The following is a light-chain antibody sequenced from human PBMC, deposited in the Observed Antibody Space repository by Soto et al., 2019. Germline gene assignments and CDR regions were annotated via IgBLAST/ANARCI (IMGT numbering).Light chain of an antibody. J-gene: IGLJ2*01. CDR2: SNN. CDR1: SSNIGTNT. CDR3: AAWDDNLHGL. V-gene: IGLV1-44*01. Sequence: QSVLTQPPSASGTPGQRVTISCSGSSSNIGTNTVNWFQQLPGTAPKLLIYSNNKRPSGVPDRFSGSKSGTSASLAISGLQSEDEADYYCAAWDDNLHGLFGGGTKLTVL.